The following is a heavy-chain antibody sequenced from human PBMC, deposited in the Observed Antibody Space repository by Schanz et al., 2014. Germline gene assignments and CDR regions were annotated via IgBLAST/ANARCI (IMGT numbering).Heavy chain of an antibody. J-gene: IGHJ6*02. CDR3: AKGMGYCSGGTCYDYYYYGLDV. D-gene: IGHD2-15*01. CDR1: GFTLSSYA. CDR2: ISNDGSIK. V-gene: IGHV3-30-3*01. Sequence: VQLVESGGGVVQPGRSLRLSCAAYGFTLSSYAMHWVRQAPGKGLEWVAVISNDGSIKYYADSVEGRFTISRDNSRNTLYLQMNSLSADDTAVFYCAKGMGYCSGGTCYDYYYYGLDVWGQGTTVTVSS.